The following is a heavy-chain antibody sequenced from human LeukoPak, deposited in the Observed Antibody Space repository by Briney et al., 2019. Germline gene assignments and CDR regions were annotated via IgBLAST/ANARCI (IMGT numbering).Heavy chain of an antibody. CDR3: ARKPVWLAGPGGLVI. CDR1: VFSFTTQS. Sequence: GGTLRLSCAASVFSFTTQSMNGVRQGPGKGLEWGSFISVTSMFISYADSLKSLFTLSRDTGENSLYLQMNSLRAEDTLVCYRARKPVWLAGPGGLVIWGEGAMLSVSS. D-gene: IGHD2-21*01. J-gene: IGHJ3*02. CDR2: ISVTSMFI. V-gene: IGHV3-48*01.